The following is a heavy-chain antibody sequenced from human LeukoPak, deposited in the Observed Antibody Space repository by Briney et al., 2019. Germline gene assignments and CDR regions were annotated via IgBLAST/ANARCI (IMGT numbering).Heavy chain of an antibody. Sequence: PGGSLRLSCAASKFTFSRYAMSWVRQAPGKGLEWVSSISESGDSTYYADSVKGRFTISRDNAKNSLYLQMNSLRAEDTAVYYCARAPSDSGSYYGGAFDIWGQGTMVTVSS. V-gene: IGHV3-23*01. D-gene: IGHD1-26*01. CDR1: KFTFSRYA. CDR2: ISESGDST. CDR3: ARAPSDSGSYYGGAFDI. J-gene: IGHJ3*02.